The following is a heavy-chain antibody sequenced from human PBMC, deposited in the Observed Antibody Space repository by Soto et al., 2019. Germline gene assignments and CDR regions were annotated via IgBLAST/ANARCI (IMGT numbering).Heavy chain of an antibody. CDR1: GGSFSGYY. V-gene: IGHV4-34*01. J-gene: IGHJ5*02. CDR3: ARVVRPNWFDP. Sequence: SETLSLTCAVYGGSFSGYYWSWIRQPPGKGLEWIGEINHSGSTNYNPSLKGRVTISVDTSKNQFSLKLSSVTAADTAVYYCARVVRPNWFDPWGQGTLVTVSS. D-gene: IGHD3-10*01. CDR2: INHSGST.